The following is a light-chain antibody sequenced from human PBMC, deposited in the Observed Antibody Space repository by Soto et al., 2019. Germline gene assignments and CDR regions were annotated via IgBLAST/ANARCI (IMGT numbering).Light chain of an antibody. CDR2: DVS. CDR3: SSYTSSSTHV. CDR1: SSYVGGYDY. Sequence: QPVLTQPASEAGSPGQSIAISCTGTSSYVGGYDYVSWYQQHPGKAPKLMISDVSNRPSGVSNRFSASKSGNTASLTISGLQAEDEADYYCSSYTSSSTHVFGTGTKVTLL. V-gene: IGLV2-14*01. J-gene: IGLJ1*01.